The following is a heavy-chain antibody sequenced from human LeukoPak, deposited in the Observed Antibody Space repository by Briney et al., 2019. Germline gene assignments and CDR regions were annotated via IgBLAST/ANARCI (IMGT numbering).Heavy chain of an antibody. CDR2: ISAYNGNT. V-gene: IGHV1-18*01. J-gene: IGHJ4*02. CDR1: GYTFTSYG. D-gene: IGHD1-26*01. CDR3: ARDFIVAPNGG. Sequence: ASVKVSCKASGYTFTSYGISWVRQAPGQGLEWMGWISAYNGNTNYAQKLQGRVTMTTDTSTSTAYMELSRLRSDDTAVYYCARDFIVAPNGGWGQGTLVTVSS.